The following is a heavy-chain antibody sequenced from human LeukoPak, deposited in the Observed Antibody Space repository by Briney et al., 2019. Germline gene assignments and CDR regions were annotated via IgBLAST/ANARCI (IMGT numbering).Heavy chain of an antibody. CDR3: AREWGASSYFGPGSTSNYDY. D-gene: IGHD3-10*01. CDR1: GYTFTGYY. Sequence: ASVKVSCKASGYTFTGYYMHWVRQTPGQGLEWMGWINPNSGGTNYAQKFQGRVTMTRDTSISTAYMELSRLRSDDTAVYYCAREWGASSYFGPGSTSNYDYWGQGTLVTVSS. V-gene: IGHV1-2*02. CDR2: INPNSGGT. J-gene: IGHJ4*02.